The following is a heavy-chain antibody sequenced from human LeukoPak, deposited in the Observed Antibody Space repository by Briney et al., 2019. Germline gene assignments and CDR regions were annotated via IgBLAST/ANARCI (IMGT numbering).Heavy chain of an antibody. D-gene: IGHD4-17*01. CDR1: GFTFSDHY. V-gene: IGHV3-72*01. J-gene: IGHJ3*02. CDR2: TRNKANSYTT. CDR3: AREPYGEDAFDI. Sequence: GGSLRLSCAASGFTFSDHYMDWVRQAPGKGLGWVGRTRNKANSYTTEYAASVKGRFTISRDDSKNSLYLQMNSLKTEDTAVYYCAREPYGEDAFDIWGQGTMVTVSS.